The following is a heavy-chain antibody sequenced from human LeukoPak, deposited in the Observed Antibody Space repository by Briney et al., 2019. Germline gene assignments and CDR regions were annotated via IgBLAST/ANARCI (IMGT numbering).Heavy chain of an antibody. CDR1: GFTVSSNY. J-gene: IGHJ3*02. V-gene: IGHV3-66*01. CDR3: ARDRGIAAAGIVGGGQAFDI. D-gene: IGHD6-13*01. CDR2: IYSGGST. Sequence: GGSLRLSCAASGFTVSSNYMSWVRQAPGKGLEWVSVIYSGGSTYYADSVKGRFTISRDNSKNTLYLQMNSLRAEDTAVYYCARDRGIAAAGIVGGGQAFDIWGQGTMVTVSS.